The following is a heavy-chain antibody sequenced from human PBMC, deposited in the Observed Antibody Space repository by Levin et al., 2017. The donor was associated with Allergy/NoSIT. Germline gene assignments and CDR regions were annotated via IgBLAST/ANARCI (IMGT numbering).Heavy chain of an antibody. Sequence: HGESLKISCAASGFTFSSYAMHWVRQAPGKGLEWVAVISYDGSNKYYADSVKGRFTISRDNSKNTLYLQMNSLRAEDTAVYYWARETGMGSSGWGGLDYWGQGILVTVSS. CDR2: ISYDGSNK. D-gene: IGHD6-25*01. CDR1: GFTFSSYA. V-gene: IGHV3-30-3*01. J-gene: IGHJ4*02. CDR3: ARETGMGSSGWGGLDY.